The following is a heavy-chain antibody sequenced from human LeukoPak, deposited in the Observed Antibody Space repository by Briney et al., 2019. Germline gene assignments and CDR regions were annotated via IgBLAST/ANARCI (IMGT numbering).Heavy chain of an antibody. J-gene: IGHJ3*02. CDR1: GFTFSTYG. V-gene: IGHV3-30*02. Sequence: GGSLRLSCAASGFTFSTYGIHWVRQAPGKGLEWVAIIHFDGSNKYYADSVKGRFTISRDNSKNTLYLQMNSLRAEDTAVYYCAKGITTVIKPDAFYIWGQGTMVTVSS. CDR3: AKGITTVIKPDAFYI. CDR2: IHFDGSNK. D-gene: IGHD4-17*01.